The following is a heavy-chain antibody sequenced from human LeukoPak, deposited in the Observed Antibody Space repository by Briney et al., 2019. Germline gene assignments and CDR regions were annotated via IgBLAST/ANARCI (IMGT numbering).Heavy chain of an antibody. Sequence: PSETLSLTCAVYGGSFSGYYWSWIRQPPGKGLEWIGEINHSGSTNYNPSLKSRVTISVDTSKNQFSLKLSSVTAADTAVYYCARRSSTADFDYWGQGTLVTVSS. J-gene: IGHJ4*02. V-gene: IGHV4-34*01. CDR3: ARRSSTADFDY. CDR1: GGSFSGYY. CDR2: INHSGST. D-gene: IGHD6-13*01.